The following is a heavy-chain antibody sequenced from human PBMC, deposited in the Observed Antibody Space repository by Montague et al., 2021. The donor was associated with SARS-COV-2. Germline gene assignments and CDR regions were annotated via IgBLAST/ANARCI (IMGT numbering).Heavy chain of an antibody. V-gene: IGHV3-74*01. D-gene: IGHD1-14*01. CDR3: ARGGPLSYYYYGMDV. J-gene: IGHJ6*02. Sequence: SLRLSCAASGFTFNSYWMHWVRQAPGKGLVWVSRINSDGTTTTYSDSXKGRFTTSRDNAKDTLYLQMNSLRAEDTALYFCARGGPLSYYYYGMDVWGQGTTVTVSS. CDR2: INSDGTTT. CDR1: GFTFNSYW.